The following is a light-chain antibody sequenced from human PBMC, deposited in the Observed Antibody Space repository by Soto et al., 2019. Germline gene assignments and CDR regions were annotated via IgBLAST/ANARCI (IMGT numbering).Light chain of an antibody. CDR1: QSISSY. J-gene: IGKJ1*01. V-gene: IGKV1-39*01. CDR3: QQSYSTPWT. Sequence: DIQMTHSPSSLSASVVDRVTMTRLASQSISSYLNWYQQKPGKAPKLLIYAASSLQSGVPSRFSGSGSGTDFTLTISSLQPEDFATYYCQQSYSTPWTFGQGTKVDI. CDR2: AAS.